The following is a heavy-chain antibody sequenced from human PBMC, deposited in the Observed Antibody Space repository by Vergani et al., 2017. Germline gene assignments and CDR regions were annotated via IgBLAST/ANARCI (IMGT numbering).Heavy chain of an antibody. CDR1: GFSLSTSGMC. Sequence: QVTLRESGPALVKPTQTLTLTCTFSGFSLSTSGMCVSWIRQPPGKALEWLARIDWDDDKYYSTSLKTRLTISKDTSKNQVVLTMTNMDPVDTATYYCARTRPTYSYGLRGSHYFDYWGQGTLVTVSS. CDR2: IDWDDDK. D-gene: IGHD5-18*01. J-gene: IGHJ4*02. V-gene: IGHV2-70*15. CDR3: ARTRPTYSYGLRGSHYFDY.